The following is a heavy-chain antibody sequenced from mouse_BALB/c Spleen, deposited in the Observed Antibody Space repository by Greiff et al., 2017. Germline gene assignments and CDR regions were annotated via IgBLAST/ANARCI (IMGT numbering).Heavy chain of an antibody. D-gene: IGHD2-1*01. Sequence: EVQGVESGGGLVQPGGSLKLSCAASGFTFSSYTMSWVRQTPEKRLEWVAYISNGGGSTYYPDTVKGRFTISRDNAKNTLYLQMSSLKSEDTAMYYCARRSYGNYPYYAMDYWGQGTSVTVSS. J-gene: IGHJ4*01. CDR2: ISNGGGST. CDR1: GFTFSSYT. CDR3: ARRSYGNYPYYAMDY. V-gene: IGHV5-12-2*01.